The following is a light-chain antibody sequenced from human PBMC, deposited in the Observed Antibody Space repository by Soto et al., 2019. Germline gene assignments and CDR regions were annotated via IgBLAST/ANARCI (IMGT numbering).Light chain of an antibody. J-gene: IGKJ2*01. Sequence: EIVMTQSPATLSVSPGESATLSCRASQTVSSNLAWYQQKPGQAPRLLIYGASTRATGIPARFSGSGSGTDFTLTISSLQSEDFAVYYCQQRSNWPVTFGQGTKLEIK. V-gene: IGKV3-15*01. CDR3: QQRSNWPVT. CDR1: QTVSSN. CDR2: GAS.